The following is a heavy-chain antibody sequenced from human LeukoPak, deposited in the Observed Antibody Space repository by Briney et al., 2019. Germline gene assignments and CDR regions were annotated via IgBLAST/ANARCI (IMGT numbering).Heavy chain of an antibody. CDR1: GFTLSSYE. V-gene: IGHV3-23*01. D-gene: IGHD6-19*01. CDR2: VDYSGGDT. J-gene: IGHJ4*02. CDR3: ARNSGWYRVS. Sequence: GGSLRLSCIASGFTLSSYEMSWIRQAPGKGLEWVSSVDYSGGDTHYADSVMGRFTISRDNSKNTLYLQLNSLSADDTAVYYCARNSGWYRVSWGQGTLVTVSS.